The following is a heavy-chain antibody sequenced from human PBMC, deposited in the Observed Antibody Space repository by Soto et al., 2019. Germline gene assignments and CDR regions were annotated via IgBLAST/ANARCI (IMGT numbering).Heavy chain of an antibody. CDR2: ISYDGSNK. D-gene: IGHD3-9*01. V-gene: IGHV3-30-3*01. CDR3: ARDVRILTGYYHQPRIDXYYGMDV. Sequence: PGGSLRLSCAASGFTFSSYAMHWVRQAPGKGLEWVAVISYDGSNKYYADSVKGRFTISRDNSKNTLYLQMNSLRAEDTAVYYCARDVRILTGYYHQPRIDXYYGMDVWGQGTTVTVSS. CDR1: GFTFSSYA. J-gene: IGHJ6*02.